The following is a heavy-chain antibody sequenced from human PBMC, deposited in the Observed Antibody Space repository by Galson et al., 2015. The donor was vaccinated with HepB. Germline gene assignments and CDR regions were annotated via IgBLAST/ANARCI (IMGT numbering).Heavy chain of an antibody. J-gene: IGHJ4*02. CDR1: RFPFSSYG. Sequence: SLRLSCAASRFPFSSYGMHWVRQAPGKGLEWVAVIWHDGSYKYYADSVEGRFTISRDNSKNTLFLQMDSLRGEDTAVYYCATGDYSSGWRFDYWGQGTLVTVSS. D-gene: IGHD6-19*01. CDR2: IWHDGSYK. V-gene: IGHV3-33*01. CDR3: ATGDYSSGWRFDY.